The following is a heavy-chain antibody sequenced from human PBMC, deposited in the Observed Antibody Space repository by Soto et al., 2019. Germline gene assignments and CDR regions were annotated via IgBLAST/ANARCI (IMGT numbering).Heavy chain of an antibody. J-gene: IGHJ6*02. CDR1: GYTFTTAY. CDR3: ARDPGEWLYYYGMDV. V-gene: IGHV1-46*01. D-gene: IGHD6-19*01. Sequence: GASVKVSCKASGYTFTTAYMHWVRQAPGQGLEWMGMINPSGGSASYGQKFQGRVTMTRDTSTSTVYMEVSSLRSEDTAVYYSARDPGEWLYYYGMDVWGQGTTVTVSS. CDR2: INPSGGSA.